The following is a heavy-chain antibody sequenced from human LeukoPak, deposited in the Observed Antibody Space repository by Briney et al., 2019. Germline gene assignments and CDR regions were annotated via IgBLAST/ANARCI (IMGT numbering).Heavy chain of an antibody. CDR2: IYPGDSDT. D-gene: IGHD4-17*01. V-gene: IGHV5-51*01. Sequence: GESLKISCRGSGYSFTSYWIGWVRRMPGKGLEWMGIIYPGDSDTRYSPSFQGQVTISADKSISTAYLQWSSLKASDTAMYYCATRGPYGDYGDAFDIWGQGTMVTVSS. CDR3: ATRGPYGDYGDAFDI. J-gene: IGHJ3*02. CDR1: GYSFTSYW.